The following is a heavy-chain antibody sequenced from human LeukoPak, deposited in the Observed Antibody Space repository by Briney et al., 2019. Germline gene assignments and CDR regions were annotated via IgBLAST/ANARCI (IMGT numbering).Heavy chain of an antibody. CDR2: IYYSGTT. CDR1: GASMRSYY. CDR3: AVLPGKSGTASY. D-gene: IGHD2-21*02. J-gene: IGHJ4*02. V-gene: IGHV4-59*01. Sequence: PSQTLSLTCIVSGASMRSYYWSWIRQPPGKGLEWIAYIYYSGTTNYNPSLMSRVTISVDTSKNQFSLKLNSVTAADTAVYYCAVLPGKSGTASYWGQGTLVTVSS.